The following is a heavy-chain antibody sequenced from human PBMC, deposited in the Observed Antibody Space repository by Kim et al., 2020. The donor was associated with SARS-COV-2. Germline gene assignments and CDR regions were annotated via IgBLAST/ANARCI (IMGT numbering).Heavy chain of an antibody. Sequence: GGSLRLSCAASGFTFSRYAMSWARQAPGKGLEWVSTISDSGVRTHYADSVKGRFTISRDKSKSTLFLQMNSLRAEDTAVYYCEASDYWGEGSLVTVSS. CDR1: GFTFSRYA. CDR3: EASDY. J-gene: IGHJ4*02. V-gene: IGHV3-23*01. CDR2: ISDSGVRT.